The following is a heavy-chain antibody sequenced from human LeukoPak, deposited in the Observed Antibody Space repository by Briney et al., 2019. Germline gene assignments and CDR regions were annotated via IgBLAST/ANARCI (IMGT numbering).Heavy chain of an antibody. D-gene: IGHD2-2*01. CDR2: IYYSGST. V-gene: IGHV4-39*07. Sequence: SETLSLTCTVSGGSISSSSYYWGWIRQPPGKGLEWIGSIYYSGSTYYNPSLKSRVTISVDRSKNQFSLKLSSVTAADTAVYYCARGTAAEEDIVVVPAARGYYYYYMDVWGKGTTVTVSS. J-gene: IGHJ6*03. CDR3: ARGTAAEEDIVVVPAARGYYYYYMDV. CDR1: GGSISSSSYY.